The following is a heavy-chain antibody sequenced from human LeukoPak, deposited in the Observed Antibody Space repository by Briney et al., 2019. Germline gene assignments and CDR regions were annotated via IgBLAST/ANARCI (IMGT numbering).Heavy chain of an antibody. J-gene: IGHJ6*02. CDR3: ASHSYDSINSYYGMDV. D-gene: IGHD3-22*01. CDR2: IYHSGST. CDR1: GGSISSSNW. Sequence: SETLSPTCAVYGGSISSSNWWSWVRQPPGKGLEWIGEIYHSGSTNYNPSLKSRVTISVDKSKNQFSLKLSSVTAADTAVYYCASHSYDSINSYYGMDVGRQGTTVTVSS. V-gene: IGHV4-4*02.